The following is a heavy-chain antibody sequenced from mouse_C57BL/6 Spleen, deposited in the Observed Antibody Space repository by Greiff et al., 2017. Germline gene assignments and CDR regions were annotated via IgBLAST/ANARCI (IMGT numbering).Heavy chain of an antibody. CDR2: ISYDGSN. CDR3: ARAITTVVANYFDY. CDR1: GYSITSGYY. D-gene: IGHD1-1*01. V-gene: IGHV3-6*01. Sequence: EVQLVESGPGLVKPSQSLSLTCSVTGYSITSGYYWNWIRQFPGNKLEWMGYISYDGSNNYNPSLKNRISITRDTSKNRFFLKLNSVTTEDTATYYCARAITTVVANYFDYWGQGTTLTVSS. J-gene: IGHJ2*01.